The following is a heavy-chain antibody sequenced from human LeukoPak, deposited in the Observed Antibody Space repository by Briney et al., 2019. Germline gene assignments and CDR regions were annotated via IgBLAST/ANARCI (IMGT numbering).Heavy chain of an antibody. D-gene: IGHD3-22*01. CDR2: INHSGST. V-gene: IGHV4-34*01. J-gene: IGHJ5*02. CDR3: ARGRNYYTKKSSWFDP. CDR1: GGSFSGYY. Sequence: SETLSLTCAVYGGSFSGYYWSWIRQPPGKGLEWIGEINHSGSTNYNPSLKSRVTISVDTSKNQFSLKLSSVTAADTAVYYCARGRNYYTKKSSWFDPWGQGTLVTVSS.